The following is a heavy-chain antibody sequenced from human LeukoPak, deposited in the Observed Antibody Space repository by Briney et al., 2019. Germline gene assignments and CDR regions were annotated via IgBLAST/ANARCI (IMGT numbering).Heavy chain of an antibody. Sequence: ASVKVSCKASGYTFTSYYMHWVRQAPGQGLEWMGIINPSGGSTSYAQKFQGRVTMTRDMSTSTVYMELSSLRSDDTAVYYCASPKSGSITGAFDAFDIWGQGTMVTVSS. V-gene: IGHV1-46*01. CDR2: INPSGGST. D-gene: IGHD1-20*01. CDR1: GYTFTSYY. J-gene: IGHJ3*02. CDR3: ASPKSGSITGAFDAFDI.